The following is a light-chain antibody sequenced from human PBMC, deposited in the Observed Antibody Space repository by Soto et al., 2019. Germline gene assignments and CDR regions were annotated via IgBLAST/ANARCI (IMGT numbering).Light chain of an antibody. J-gene: IGKJ1*01. V-gene: IGKV3-20*01. Sequence: EIVLTQSPGTLSLSPGEGATLSCRASQSVSSSYLAWYQQRPGQAPRLLIYLASSRAPGIPDRFSGSGSGTDFTLTISRLEPEDFAVYYCQQYGSSPRTFGQGTKGDIK. CDR1: QSVSSSY. CDR3: QQYGSSPRT. CDR2: LAS.